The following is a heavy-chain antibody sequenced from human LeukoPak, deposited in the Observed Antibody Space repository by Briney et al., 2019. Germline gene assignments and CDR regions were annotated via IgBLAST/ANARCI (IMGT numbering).Heavy chain of an antibody. CDR3: ARQGLGDAFDI. CDR1: GGSISSYH. J-gene: IGHJ3*02. Sequence: SETLSLTCTVSGGSISSYHWSWIRQPPGKGLEWIGYIYYSGSTNYNPSLKSRVTISVDTSKNQFSLKLSSVTAADTAVYYCARQGLGDAFDIWGQGTMVTVSS. CDR2: IYYSGST. V-gene: IGHV4-59*08. D-gene: IGHD6-6*01.